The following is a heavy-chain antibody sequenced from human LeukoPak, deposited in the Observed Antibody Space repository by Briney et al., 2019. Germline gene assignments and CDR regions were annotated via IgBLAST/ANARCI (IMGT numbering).Heavy chain of an antibody. V-gene: IGHV3-30*02. CDR1: GFTFSSYG. J-gene: IGHJ4*02. Sequence: GGSLRLSRAASGFTFSSYGMHWARQAPGKGLEWLAFIKYDGTNKYYADSVKGRFTISRDNSKKILYLQMNSLRAEDTALYYCTKDIRRGDNYGYDQFAYWGLGTLVTVSS. D-gene: IGHD5-18*01. CDR3: TKDIRRGDNYGYDQFAY. CDR2: IKYDGTNK.